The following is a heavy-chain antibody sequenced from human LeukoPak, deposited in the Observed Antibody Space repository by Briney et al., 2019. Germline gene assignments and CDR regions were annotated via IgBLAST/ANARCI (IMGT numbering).Heavy chain of an antibody. CDR2: IYYSGST. CDR1: GGSISSSSYY. D-gene: IGHD4-17*01. CDR3: ARNGYYSVDY. V-gene: IGHV4-39*07. Sequence: SETLSLTCTVSGGSISSSSYYWGWIRQPPGKGLEWIGSIYYSGSTYYNPSLKSRVTISVDTSKNQFSLKLTSVTAADTAVYYCARNGYYSVDYWGQGTLVTVSS. J-gene: IGHJ4*02.